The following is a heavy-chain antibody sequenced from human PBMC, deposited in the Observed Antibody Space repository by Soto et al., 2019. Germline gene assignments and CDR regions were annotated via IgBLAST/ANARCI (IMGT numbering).Heavy chain of an antibody. Sequence: GWSLRLSCSSSVFIFSNYAMHWVRQAPGKGLEHVSAISPNGRSAYYADSVKGRFAISRDNSENTLFLQMSGLRPEDTAVYYCVKDNDFWRGHYIGHFDYWGQGALVTVSS. CDR1: VFIFSNYA. V-gene: IGHV3-64D*06. CDR3: VKDNDFWRGHYIGHFDY. CDR2: ISPNGRSA. J-gene: IGHJ4*02. D-gene: IGHD3-3*01.